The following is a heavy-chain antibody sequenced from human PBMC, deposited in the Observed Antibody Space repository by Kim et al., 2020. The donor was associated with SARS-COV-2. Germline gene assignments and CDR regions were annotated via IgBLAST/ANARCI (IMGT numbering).Heavy chain of an antibody. V-gene: IGHV3-49*04. J-gene: IGHJ4*02. CDR2: IRSKAYGGAT. CDR3: TIQSPHYYDSSG. D-gene: IGHD3-22*01. Sequence: GGSLRLSCTASGFTFGDYAMSWVRQAPGKGLEWVGFIRSKAYGGATEYAASVKGRFTISRDDSKSIAYLQMNSLKTEDTAVYYCTIQSPHYYDSSGGGQGTLVTVSS. CDR1: GFTFGDYA.